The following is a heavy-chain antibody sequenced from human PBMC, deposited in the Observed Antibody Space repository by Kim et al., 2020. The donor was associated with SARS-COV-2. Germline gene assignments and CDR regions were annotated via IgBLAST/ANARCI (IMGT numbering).Heavy chain of an antibody. CDR3: AKFHISPYVSFDY. J-gene: IGHJ4*02. CDR2: IGSAGNT. D-gene: IGHD3-16*01. CDR1: GFIFSSYA. V-gene: IGHV3-23*01. Sequence: GGSLRLSCAASGFIFSSYAMTWVRQSPVKGLEWISTIGSAGNTDYADSMQGRFTISKDNSKNTLYLQMNGRRAEDTAVYYCAKFHISPYVSFDYWGRGTLVTVSS.